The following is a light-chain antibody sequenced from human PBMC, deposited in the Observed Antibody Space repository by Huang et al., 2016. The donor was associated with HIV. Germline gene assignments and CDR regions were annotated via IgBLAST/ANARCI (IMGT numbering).Light chain of an antibody. CDR2: GAS. Sequence: DIVMTQSPAILAVSPGERATLSCRASQTVSSNLAWYQQKPGQAPSLLIYGASTRATGIPARFSGGGSGTEFTLTISSLQSEDFALYYCQQYGNWPPWTFGQGTKVEIK. CDR3: QQYGNWPPWT. J-gene: IGKJ1*01. CDR1: QTVSSN. V-gene: IGKV3-15*01.